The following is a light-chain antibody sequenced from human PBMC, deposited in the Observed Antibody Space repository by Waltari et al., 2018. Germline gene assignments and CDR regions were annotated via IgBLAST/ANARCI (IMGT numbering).Light chain of an antibody. CDR3: SSYTSSSSRL. V-gene: IGLV2-14*03. CDR1: SSDVGAYKY. CDR2: DVS. J-gene: IGLJ3*02. Sequence: QSVLTQPASVSGSPGQSITISCTGTSSDVGAYKYVSWYQQHPGKAPKLMIFDVSNRPSGVSTRFSGSKSGNTASLTISGLQAEDEAVYHCSSYTSSSSRLFGGGTKVTVL.